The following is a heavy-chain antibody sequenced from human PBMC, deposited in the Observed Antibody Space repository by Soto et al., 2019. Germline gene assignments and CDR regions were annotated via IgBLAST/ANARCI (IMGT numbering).Heavy chain of an antibody. V-gene: IGHV4-4*02. CDR2: IHHSGRT. CDR1: GNSISRDMW. Sequence: WETLSLTGAVSGNSISRDMWWSWVRQPPGKGLEWIGEIHHSGRTNCNPSLKSRVTILVEKSKNQVSLELRSMTAADTAVYYCARGDEGKFYYCAQGTLVTVSS. D-gene: IGHD2-21*01. CDR3: ARGDEGKFYY. J-gene: IGHJ4*01.